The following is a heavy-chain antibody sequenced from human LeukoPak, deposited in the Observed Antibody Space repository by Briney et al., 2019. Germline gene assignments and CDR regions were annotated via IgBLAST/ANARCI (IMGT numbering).Heavy chain of an antibody. V-gene: IGHV4-59*01. D-gene: IGHD6-13*01. CDR3: AALKIAAAAFDI. J-gene: IGHJ3*02. Sequence: SETLSLACTVSGGSISSYYWSWIRQPPGKGLEWIGYIYYSGSTNYNPSLKSRVTISVDTSKNQFSLKLSSVTAADTAVYYCAALKIAAAAFDIWGQGTMVTVSS. CDR1: GGSISSYY. CDR2: IYYSGST.